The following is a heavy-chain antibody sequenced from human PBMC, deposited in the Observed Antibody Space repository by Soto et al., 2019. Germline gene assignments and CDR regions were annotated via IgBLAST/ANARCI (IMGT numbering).Heavy chain of an antibody. CDR1: GYSFTSYW. Sequence: GRSLKISCKGSGYSFTSYWIGWVRQMPGKGLEWMGIIYPGDSDTRYSPSFQGQVTISADKSISTAYLQWSSLKASDTAMYYCATCEDYYDSSGYYGNYYHYGMAVWGQGTTVTVSS. D-gene: IGHD3-22*01. CDR2: IYPGDSDT. CDR3: ATCEDYYDSSGYYGNYYHYGMAV. J-gene: IGHJ6*02. V-gene: IGHV5-51*03.